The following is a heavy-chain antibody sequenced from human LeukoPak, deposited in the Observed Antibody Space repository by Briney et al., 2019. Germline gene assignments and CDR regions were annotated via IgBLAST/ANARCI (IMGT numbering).Heavy chain of an antibody. CDR3: ARNRYYDFWSGYSD. Sequence: ASVKVSCKASGYTFTSYGISWVRQAPGQGLEWMGWISAYNGNTNYAQKLQGRVTMTTDTSTSTAYMELRSLRSDDTAGYYCARNRYYDFWSGYSDWGQGTLVTVSS. V-gene: IGHV1-18*01. CDR2: ISAYNGNT. J-gene: IGHJ4*02. CDR1: GYTFTSYG. D-gene: IGHD3-3*01.